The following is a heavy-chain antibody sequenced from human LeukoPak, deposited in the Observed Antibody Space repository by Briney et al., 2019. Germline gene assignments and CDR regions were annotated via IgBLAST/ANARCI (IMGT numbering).Heavy chain of an antibody. CDR3: ARDLRDGYNP. J-gene: IGHJ5*02. CDR2: MNPNSGNT. Sequence: ASVKVSRKASGGTFSSYAINWVRQATGQGLEWMGWMNPNSGNTGYAQKFQGRVTMTRNTSISTAYMELSSLRSEDTAVYYCARDLRDGYNPWGQGTLVTVSS. CDR1: GGTFSSYA. D-gene: IGHD5-24*01. V-gene: IGHV1-8*02.